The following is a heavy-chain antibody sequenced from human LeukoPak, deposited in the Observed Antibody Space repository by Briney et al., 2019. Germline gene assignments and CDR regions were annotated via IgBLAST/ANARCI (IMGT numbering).Heavy chain of an antibody. CDR1: GFTFSSYW. D-gene: IGHD3-10*01. Sequence: PGGSLRLTCAASGFTFSSYWMSWVRQAPGKGLEWVANIKQDGSEKYYVDSVKGRFTISRDTSKNTLYLQMNSLRAEDTAVYYCARDRAPPTSWYFDLWGRGTLVTVSS. CDR2: IKQDGSEK. V-gene: IGHV3-7*03. CDR3: ARDRAPPTSWYFDL. J-gene: IGHJ2*01.